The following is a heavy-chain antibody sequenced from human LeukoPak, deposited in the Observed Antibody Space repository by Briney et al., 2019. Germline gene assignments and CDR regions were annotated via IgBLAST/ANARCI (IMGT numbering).Heavy chain of an antibody. CDR2: INWNGGST. CDR1: GFTFDDYG. J-gene: IGHJ5*02. D-gene: IGHD6-19*01. V-gene: IGHV3-20*04. CDR3: ARDKLGWPMFDP. Sequence: GGSLRLSCAASGFTFDDYGMSWVRQAPGKGLEWVSGINWNGGSTGYADSVKGRFTISRDNAKNSLYLQMNSLRVEDTALYYCARDKLGWPMFDPWGQGTLVTVSS.